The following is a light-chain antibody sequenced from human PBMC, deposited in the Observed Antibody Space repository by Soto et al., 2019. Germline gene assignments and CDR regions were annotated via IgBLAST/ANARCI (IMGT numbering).Light chain of an antibody. CDR3: SSYTSSSTPV. V-gene: IGLV2-14*01. J-gene: IGLJ1*01. CDR1: SSDVRGYNY. CDR2: DVS. Sequence: QSVLTQPASVSGSPGQSITISCTGTSSDVRGYNYVSWYQQHPGKAPKLMIYDVSNRPSGVSNRFSGSKSGNTASLTISGLQAEDEADYYCSSYTSSSTPVFGTGTKVTVL.